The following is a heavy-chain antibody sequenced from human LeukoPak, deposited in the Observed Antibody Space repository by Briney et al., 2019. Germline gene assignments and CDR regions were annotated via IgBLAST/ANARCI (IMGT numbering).Heavy chain of an antibody. CDR3: ARVGYDFWSGYYSHYMDV. D-gene: IGHD3-3*01. Sequence: SETLPLTCAVYGGSFSGYYWSWIRQPPGKGLEWIGEINHSGSTNYNPSLKSRVTISVDTSKNQFSLKLSSVTAADTAVYYCARVGYDFWSGYYSHYMDVWGKGTTVTVSS. CDR2: INHSGST. V-gene: IGHV4-34*01. CDR1: GGSFSGYY. J-gene: IGHJ6*03.